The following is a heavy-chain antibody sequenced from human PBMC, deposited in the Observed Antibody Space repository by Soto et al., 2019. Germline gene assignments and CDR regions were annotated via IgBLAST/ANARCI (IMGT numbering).Heavy chain of an antibody. CDR3: ARRSGYGLRWPYFDY. J-gene: IGHJ4*02. Sequence: QKLLQDSGPGLVKPSETLSLICTVSGTSITSTSYHWGWIRQSPGKGLEWIGTIHSSGSTNYNPSLVGRFTMSLDTSKGQFSRNLISVTAADTAVYYCARRSGYGLRWPYFDYWGQGTLVTVSS. D-gene: IGHD3-3*01. CDR1: GTSITSTSYH. V-gene: IGHV4-39*01. CDR2: IHSSGST.